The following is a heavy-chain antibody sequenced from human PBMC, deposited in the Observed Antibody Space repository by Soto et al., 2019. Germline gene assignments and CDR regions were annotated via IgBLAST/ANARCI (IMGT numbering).Heavy chain of an antibody. CDR1: GYTFTSYY. D-gene: IGHD7-27*01. V-gene: IGHV1-46*01. CDR2: INPSGGST. CDR3: ARDPTQSNWGFAWYFDL. J-gene: IGHJ2*01. Sequence: ASVKVSCKASGYTFTSYYMHWVRQAPGQGLEWMGIINPSGGSTSYAQKFQGRVTMTRDTSTSTVYMELSSLRSEDTAVYYCARDPTQSNWGFAWYFDLWGRGTLVTVSS.